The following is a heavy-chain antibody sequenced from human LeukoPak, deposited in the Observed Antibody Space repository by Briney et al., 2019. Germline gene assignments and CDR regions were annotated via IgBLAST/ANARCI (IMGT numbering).Heavy chain of an antibody. D-gene: IGHD2-15*01. CDR3: ARDRGPYCSGGSCLRSFDY. V-gene: IGHV3-21*01. Sequence: GGSLRLSCAASGFTFSRHSMNWVRQAPGKGLEWVSSISSSSSYIYYADSVKGRFTISRDNAKNSLYLQMNSLRAEDTAVYYCARDRGPYCSGGSCLRSFDYWGQGTLVTVSS. CDR1: GFTFSRHS. J-gene: IGHJ4*02. CDR2: ISSSSSYI.